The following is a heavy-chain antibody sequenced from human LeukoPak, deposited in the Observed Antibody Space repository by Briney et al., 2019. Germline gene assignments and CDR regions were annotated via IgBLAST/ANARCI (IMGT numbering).Heavy chain of an antibody. CDR1: GFTFSTNS. CDR2: ISTSGSKT. V-gene: IGHV3-48*04. CDR3: ARRGALTGYDMYYYYYYALDV. J-gene: IGHJ6*02. D-gene: IGHD5-12*01. Sequence: GGSLRLSCAASGFTFSTNSMNWVRQVPGKGLEWISHISTSGSKTDYADSVKGRFTISRDNAKKSLYLQMNSLRAEDSAVYYCARRGALTGYDMYYYYYYALDVWGQGTTVTVSS.